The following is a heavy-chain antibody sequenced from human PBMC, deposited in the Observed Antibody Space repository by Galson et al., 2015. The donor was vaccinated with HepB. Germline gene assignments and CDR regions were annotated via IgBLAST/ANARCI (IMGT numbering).Heavy chain of an antibody. D-gene: IGHD2-2*02. CDR2: ISSSSSYT. CDR3: ARVFPPAAIRRSYYYYMDV. V-gene: IGHV3-11*06. Sequence: SLRLSCAASGFTFSDYYMSWIRQAPGKGLEWVSYISSSSSYTNYADSVKGRFTISRDNAKNSLYLQMNSLRAEDTAVYYCARVFPPAAIRRSYYYYMDVWGKGTTVTVSS. J-gene: IGHJ6*03. CDR1: GFTFSDYY.